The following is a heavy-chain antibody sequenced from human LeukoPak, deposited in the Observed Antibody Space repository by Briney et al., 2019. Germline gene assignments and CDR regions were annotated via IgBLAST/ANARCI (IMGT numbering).Heavy chain of an antibody. CDR3: VKAAGHDNRDDSFDI. CDR1: GFTFSNSG. V-gene: IGHV3-23*01. J-gene: IGHJ3*02. Sequence: GGSLRLSCAGSGFTFSNSGMNWVRQAPGKGLEWVSGLSDNGGRIYYADSVKGRFTISRDNSKNTLYLQMNSLRVEDTASYYCVKAAGHDNRDDSFDIWGQGTMVTVSS. CDR2: LSDNGGRI. D-gene: IGHD3-22*01.